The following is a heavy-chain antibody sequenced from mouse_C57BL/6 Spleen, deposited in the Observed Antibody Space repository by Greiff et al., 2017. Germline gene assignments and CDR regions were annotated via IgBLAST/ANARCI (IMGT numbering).Heavy chain of an antibody. CDR3: ARDGDYDGAWFAY. D-gene: IGHD2-4*01. CDR2: INPYNGGT. V-gene: IGHV1-19*01. J-gene: IGHJ3*01. Sequence: EVQRVESGPVLVKPGASVKMSCKASGYTFTDYYMNWVKQSHGKSLEWIGVINPYNGGTSSNQKLKGKATVTVDKSSSTAYMELNSLTSEDSAVYYCARDGDYDGAWFAYWGQGTLVTISA. CDR1: GYTFTDYY.